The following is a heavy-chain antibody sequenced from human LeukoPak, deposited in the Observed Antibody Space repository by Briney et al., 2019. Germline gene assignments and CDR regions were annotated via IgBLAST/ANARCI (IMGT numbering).Heavy chain of an antibody. CDR3: AKDDRWLQFCC. V-gene: IGHV3-23*01. CDR1: GFTFSSHG. D-gene: IGHD5-24*01. J-gene: IGHJ4*02. Sequence: GGSLRLSCVASGFTFSSHGMNWVRQAPGKGLEWVSGIIPSGHTTYYADSVRGRFTISRDNSRNTVYLQMNSLRAEDTAVYYCAKDDRWLQFCCWGQGTLVTVSS. CDR2: IIPSGHTT.